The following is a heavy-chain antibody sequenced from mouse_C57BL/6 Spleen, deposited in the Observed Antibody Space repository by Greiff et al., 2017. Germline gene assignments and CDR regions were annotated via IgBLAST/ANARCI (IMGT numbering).Heavy chain of an antibody. Sequence: QVQLQQPGAELVKPGASVKMSCKASGYTFTSYWITWVKQRPGQGLEWIGDIYPGSGSTNYNEKFKSKATLTVDTSSSTAYMQLSSLTSEDAAVYYCARGGYDYEGYFDVWGTGTTVTVSS. V-gene: IGHV1-55*01. J-gene: IGHJ1*03. CDR1: GYTFTSYW. CDR2: IYPGSGST. CDR3: ARGGYDYEGYFDV. D-gene: IGHD2-4*01.